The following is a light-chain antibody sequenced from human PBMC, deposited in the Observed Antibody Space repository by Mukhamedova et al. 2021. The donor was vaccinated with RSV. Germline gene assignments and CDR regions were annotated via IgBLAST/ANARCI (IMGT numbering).Light chain of an antibody. CDR3: HQYGSSPEA. V-gene: IGKV3-20*01. CDR1: SVSRNF. J-gene: IGKJ1*01. Sequence: SVSRNFLAWYQQKPSQAPRLLIYGASSRATGIPDRFSGSGSGTDFALSISRLEPEDFAVYYCHQYGSSPEAFGQGTKVEIK. CDR2: GAS.